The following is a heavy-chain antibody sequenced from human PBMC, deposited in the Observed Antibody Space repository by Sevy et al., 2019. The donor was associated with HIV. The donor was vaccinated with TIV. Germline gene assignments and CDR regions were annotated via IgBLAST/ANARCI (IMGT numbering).Heavy chain of an antibody. CDR1: GYTFTSYG. Sequence: ASVKVSCKASGYTFTSYGISWVRQAPGQGLEWMGWISAYNGNTNHAQKLQGRVTMTTDTSTSTAYMELRSLRSDDTAVYYCARTYGSGSYYESGGFDYWCQGTLVTVSS. V-gene: IGHV1-18*01. D-gene: IGHD3-10*01. CDR2: ISAYNGNT. CDR3: ARTYGSGSYYESGGFDY. J-gene: IGHJ4*02.